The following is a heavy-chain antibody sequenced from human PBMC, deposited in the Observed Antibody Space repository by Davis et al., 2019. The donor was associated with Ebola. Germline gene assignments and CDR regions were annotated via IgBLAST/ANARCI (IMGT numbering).Heavy chain of an antibody. CDR3: AKDGPSSSSDY. J-gene: IGHJ4*02. D-gene: IGHD6-6*01. CDR1: GFTFSSYG. CDR2: IWYDGSNK. Sequence: GESLKISCAASGFTFSSYGMHWVRQAPGKGLEWVAVIWYDGSNKYYADSAKGRFTISRDNSKNTLYLQMNSLRAEDTAVYYCAKDGPSSSSDYWGQGTLVTVSS. V-gene: IGHV3-33*06.